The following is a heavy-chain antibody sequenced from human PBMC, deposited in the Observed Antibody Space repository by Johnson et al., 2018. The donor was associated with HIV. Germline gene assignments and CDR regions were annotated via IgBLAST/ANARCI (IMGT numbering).Heavy chain of an antibody. D-gene: IGHD3-16*01. Sequence: VLLVESGGGLVQPGVSLRLSCAASGFTFDEYGMSWVRQAPGKGLEWVSGINWNGGSKRYADSVKGRFNISRDNSKNALYLQMSSLRPEDTAVYYCAKPPSMGADAFDIWGQGAMVTVSS. CDR2: INWNGGSK. V-gene: IGHV3-20*04. J-gene: IGHJ3*02. CDR3: AKPPSMGADAFDI. CDR1: GFTFDEYG.